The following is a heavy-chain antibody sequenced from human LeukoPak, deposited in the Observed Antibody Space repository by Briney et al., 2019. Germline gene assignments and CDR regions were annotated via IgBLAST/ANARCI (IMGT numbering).Heavy chain of an antibody. CDR3: ARDLDWVFDL. D-gene: IGHD3-9*01. CDR1: GYTFTDYN. V-gene: IGHV1-18*01. Sequence: ASVKVSCKASGYTFTDYNFSWVRQAPGQGLEWMGWISTYNGNTKYAQNLQGRVTMTTDTSTSTAYMELRSLRSDDTAVYYCARDLDWVFDLWGRGTLVAVPS. CDR2: ISTYNGNT. J-gene: IGHJ2*01.